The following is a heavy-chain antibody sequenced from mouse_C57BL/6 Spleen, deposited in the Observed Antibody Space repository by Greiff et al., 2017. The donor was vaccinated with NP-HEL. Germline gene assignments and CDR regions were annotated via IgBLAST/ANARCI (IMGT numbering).Heavy chain of an antibody. CDR1: GYTFTSYW. CDR3: ARIYDGYHLFAY. J-gene: IGHJ3*01. V-gene: IGHV1-69*01. D-gene: IGHD2-3*01. CDR2: IDPSDSYT. Sequence: QVQLKQPGAELVMPGASVKLSCKASGYTFTSYWMHWVKQRPGQGLEWIGEIDPSDSYTNYNQKFKGKSTLTVDKSSSTAYMQLSSLTSEDSAVYYCARIYDGYHLFAYWGQGTLVTVSA.